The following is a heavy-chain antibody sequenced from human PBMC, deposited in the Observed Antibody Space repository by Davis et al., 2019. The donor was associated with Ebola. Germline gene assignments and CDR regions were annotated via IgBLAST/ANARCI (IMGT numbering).Heavy chain of an antibody. Sequence: ASVKVSCKASGYTFTGYYMHWVRQAPGQGLEWMGWINPNSGGTNYAQKFQGWVTMTRDTSISTAYMELSRLRSDDTAVYYCARGKSAVAGPVRDGQYLRENWFDPWGQGTLVTVSS. V-gene: IGHV1-2*04. CDR2: INPNSGGT. CDR1: GYTFTGYY. D-gene: IGHD6-19*01. CDR3: ARGKSAVAGPVRDGQYLRENWFDP. J-gene: IGHJ5*02.